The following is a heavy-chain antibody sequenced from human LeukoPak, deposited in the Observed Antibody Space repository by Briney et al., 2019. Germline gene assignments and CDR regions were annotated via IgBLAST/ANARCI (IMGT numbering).Heavy chain of an antibody. CDR3: ARAGYGDPYFDF. D-gene: IGHD4-17*01. CDR2: IWYDRTNK. Sequence: GGPLRLSCAASGFTFSSYWMHWVRQAPGKGLEWVAAIWYDRTNKYYGDSVKGRFTISRDNSKNMMYLQMNSLRAEDTAAYYCARAGYGDPYFDFWGQGTLVPVFS. CDR1: GFTFSSYW. V-gene: IGHV3-33*08. J-gene: IGHJ4*02.